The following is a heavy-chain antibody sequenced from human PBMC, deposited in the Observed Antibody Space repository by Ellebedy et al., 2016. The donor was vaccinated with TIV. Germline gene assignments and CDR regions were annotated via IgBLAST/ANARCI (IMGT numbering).Heavy chain of an antibody. J-gene: IGHJ4*02. V-gene: IGHV3-23*01. CDR3: AKSVPSGLVHHFDY. CDR2: ISGSGGST. D-gene: IGHD6-6*01. CDR1: GFTFSSYA. Sequence: GESLKISXAASGFTFSSYAMSWVRQAPGKGLEWVSAISGSGGSTYYADSVKGRFTISRDNSKNTLYLQMNSLRAEDTAVYYCAKSVPSGLVHHFDYWGQGTLVTVSS.